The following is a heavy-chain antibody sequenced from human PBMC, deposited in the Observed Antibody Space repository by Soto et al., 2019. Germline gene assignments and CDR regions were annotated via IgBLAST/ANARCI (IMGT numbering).Heavy chain of an antibody. D-gene: IGHD2-21*01. V-gene: IGHV4-39*01. J-gene: IGHJ6*03. CDR1: GGSISSSSYY. CDR3: ASGDPLGDYYYYYMDV. Sequence: SETLSLTCTVSGGSISSSSYYWGWIRQPPGKGLEWIGSIYYSGSTYYNPSLKSRVTISVDTSKNQFSLKLSSVTAADTAVYYCASGDPLGDYYYYYMDVWGKGTTVTVSS. CDR2: IYYSGST.